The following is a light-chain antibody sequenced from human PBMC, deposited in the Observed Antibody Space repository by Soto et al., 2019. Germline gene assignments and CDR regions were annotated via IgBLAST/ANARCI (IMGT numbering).Light chain of an antibody. CDR3: TSYTTSTTRV. V-gene: IGLV2-14*01. Sequence: QLVLTQPASVSGSPGQSITISCIGTNNDVGGFQYVSWYQHRPGNAPKLMIYEVSNRPSGVSDRFSGSKSGNTASLTISGLQAEDEADYYCTSYTTSTTRVFGGGTKVTVL. CDR2: EVS. J-gene: IGLJ3*02. CDR1: NNDVGGFQY.